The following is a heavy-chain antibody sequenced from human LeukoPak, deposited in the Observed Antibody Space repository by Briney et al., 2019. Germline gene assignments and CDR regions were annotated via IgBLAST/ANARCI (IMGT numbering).Heavy chain of an antibody. CDR1: GGSFSGYY. J-gene: IGHJ4*02. CDR3: ARATGRGMATPFDH. Sequence: SETLSLTCAVYGGSFSGYYWSWIRQPPGKGLEWIGEINHSGSTNYNPSLKSRVTISVDTSKNQFSLKLSSVTAADTAVYYCARATGRGMATPFDHWGQGTLVTVSS. V-gene: IGHV4-34*01. D-gene: IGHD5-24*01. CDR2: INHSGST.